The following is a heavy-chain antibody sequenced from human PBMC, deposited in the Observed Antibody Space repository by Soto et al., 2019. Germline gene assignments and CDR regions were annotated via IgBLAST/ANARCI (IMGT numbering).Heavy chain of an antibody. Sequence: EVQLVESGGGLVQPGRSLRLSCAASGFTFDDYAMHWVRQAPGKGLEWVSGISWNSGSIGYADSVKGRFTISRDNAKNSLYLQMNSLRAEDTALYYCAKDTEQQPQGSAFDIWGQGTMVTVSS. CDR3: AKDTEQQPQGSAFDI. V-gene: IGHV3-9*01. J-gene: IGHJ3*02. D-gene: IGHD6-13*01. CDR1: GFTFDDYA. CDR2: ISWNSGSI.